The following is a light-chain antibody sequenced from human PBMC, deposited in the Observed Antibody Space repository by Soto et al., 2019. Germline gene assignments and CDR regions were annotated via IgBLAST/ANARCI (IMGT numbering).Light chain of an antibody. CDR3: QHYNNWPPLT. V-gene: IGKV3-15*01. J-gene: IGKJ4*01. CDR1: QSVSSN. Sequence: EIVMTQSPATLSVSPGERATLSCRASQSVSSNLAWYQQKPGHAPRLLIYGASTRATGIPARFSGSGSGTEFTLTISSLQSEDFAVYSCQHYNNWPPLTFGGGTKVEIK. CDR2: GAS.